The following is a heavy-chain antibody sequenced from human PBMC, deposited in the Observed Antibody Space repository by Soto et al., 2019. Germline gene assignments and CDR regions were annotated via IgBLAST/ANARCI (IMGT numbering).Heavy chain of an antibody. J-gene: IGHJ4*02. CDR2: IWYDGSNK. Sequence: HPGGSLRLSCAASGFTFSSYGMHWVRQAPGKGLEWVAVIWYDGSNKYYADSVKGRFTISRDNSKNTLYLQMNSLRAEDTAVYYCATTHDFWSGYYFDYWGQGTLVTVSS. CDR1: GFTFSSYG. D-gene: IGHD3-3*01. V-gene: IGHV3-33*01. CDR3: ATTHDFWSGYYFDY.